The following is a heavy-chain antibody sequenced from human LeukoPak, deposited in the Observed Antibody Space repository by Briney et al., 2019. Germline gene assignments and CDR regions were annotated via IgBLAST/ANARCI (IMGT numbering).Heavy chain of an antibody. CDR1: GVSISSGGYY. CDR2: IYYSGST. Sequence: SETLSLTCTVSGVSISSGGYYWSWIRQHPGKGLEWIGYIYYSGSTYYNPSLKSRVTISVDTSKNQFSLNLSSVTTADTAVYYCARGSTVMSLDYWGQGTLVTVSS. J-gene: IGHJ4*02. V-gene: IGHV4-31*03. D-gene: IGHD4-11*01. CDR3: ARGSTVMSLDY.